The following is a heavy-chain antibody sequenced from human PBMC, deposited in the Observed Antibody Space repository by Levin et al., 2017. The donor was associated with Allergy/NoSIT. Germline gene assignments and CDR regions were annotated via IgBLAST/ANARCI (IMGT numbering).Heavy chain of an antibody. CDR3: ARGFNYYDSSGYYKNYYYGMDV. Sequence: SVKVSCKASGGTFSSYAISWVRQAPGQGLEWMGGIIPIFGTANYAQKFQGRVTITADESTSTAYMELSSLRSEDTAVYYCARGFNYYDSSGYYKNYYYGMDVWGQGTTVTVSS. J-gene: IGHJ6*02. CDR1: GGTFSSYA. V-gene: IGHV1-69*13. CDR2: IIPIFGTA. D-gene: IGHD3-22*01.